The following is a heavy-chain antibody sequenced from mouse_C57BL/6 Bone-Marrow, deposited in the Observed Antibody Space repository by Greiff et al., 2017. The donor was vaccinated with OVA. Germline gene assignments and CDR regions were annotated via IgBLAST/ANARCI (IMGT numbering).Heavy chain of an antibody. Sequence: QVQLQQSGAELARPGASVKLSCKASGYTFTSYGISWVKQRTGQGLEWIGEIYPRSGNTFYNEKLKGKATLTADKSSSTAYMELRSLTSEDSAGYFCARGDTTVHWYFDVWGTGTTVTVSS. CDR1: GYTFTSYG. J-gene: IGHJ1*03. CDR2: IYPRSGNT. CDR3: ARGDTTVHWYFDV. V-gene: IGHV1-81*01. D-gene: IGHD1-1*01.